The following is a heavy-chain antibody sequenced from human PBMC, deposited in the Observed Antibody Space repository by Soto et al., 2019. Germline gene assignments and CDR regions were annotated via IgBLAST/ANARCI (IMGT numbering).Heavy chain of an antibody. CDR1: GDSINISHW. Sequence: SETLSLTCAVSGDSINISHWWNWVRQPPGKGLEWIGQISHSGSTNYNPSLTSRVNKSVDKSKNHFSLKLTSVTAADTAVYYCASGYGDYENWFDPWGQGALVTVSS. V-gene: IGHV4-4*02. CDR3: ASGYGDYENWFDP. CDR2: ISHSGST. D-gene: IGHD4-17*01. J-gene: IGHJ5*02.